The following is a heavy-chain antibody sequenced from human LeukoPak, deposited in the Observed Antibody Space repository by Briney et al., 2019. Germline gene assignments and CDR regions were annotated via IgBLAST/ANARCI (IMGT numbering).Heavy chain of an antibody. J-gene: IGHJ4*02. D-gene: IGHD6-13*01. Sequence: PGGSLRLSCAASGFTFSDYYMSWVRQAPGKGLEWVGRIKSKTDGGTTDYAAPVKGRFTISRDDSKNTLYLQMNSLKTEDTAVYYCTTGLSSWYPPFDYWGQGTLVTVSS. CDR1: GFTFSDYY. V-gene: IGHV3-15*01. CDR3: TTGLSSWYPPFDY. CDR2: IKSKTDGGTT.